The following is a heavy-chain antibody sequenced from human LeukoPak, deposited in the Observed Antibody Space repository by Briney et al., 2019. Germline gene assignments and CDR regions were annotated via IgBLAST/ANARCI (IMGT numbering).Heavy chain of an antibody. CDR2: ISSSGSTI. Sequence: TGGSLRLSCAASGFTFSNYEMNWVRQAPGKGLEWVSYISSSGSTIYYADSVKGRFTMSRDNAKNSLYLQMNSLRAEDTAVYYCASFEGYSFDYWGQGTLVTVSS. CDR1: GFTFSNYE. CDR3: ASFEGYSFDY. V-gene: IGHV3-48*03. J-gene: IGHJ4*02. D-gene: IGHD3-9*01.